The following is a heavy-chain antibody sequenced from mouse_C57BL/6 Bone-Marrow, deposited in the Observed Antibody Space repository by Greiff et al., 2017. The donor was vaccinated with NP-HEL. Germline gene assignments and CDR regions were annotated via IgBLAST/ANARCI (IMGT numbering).Heavy chain of an antibody. V-gene: IGHV7-1*01. D-gene: IGHD2-5*01. CDR1: GFTFSDFY. Sequence: EVKLVESGGGLVQSGRSLRLSCATSGFTFSDFYMEWVRQAPGKGLEWIAASRNKANDYTTEYSASVKGRFIVSRDTSQSILYLQMNALRAEDTAIYYCARKAYYSNYWYFDVWGTGTTVTVSS. CDR3: ARKAYYSNYWYFDV. CDR2: SRNKANDYTT. J-gene: IGHJ1*03.